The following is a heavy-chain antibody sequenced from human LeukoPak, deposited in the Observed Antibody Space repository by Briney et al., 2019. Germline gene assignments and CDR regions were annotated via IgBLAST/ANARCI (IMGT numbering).Heavy chain of an antibody. Sequence: GGSLSLSCAVSGFTLNYFWMHGVRQVTGKGLVWVLGINNDGTATYYADSVKGHFTISRDNAKNTAYLQMNGLRAEDTTVYYCATVSEYWGQGTLVTVSS. CDR3: ATVSEY. J-gene: IGHJ4*02. V-gene: IGHV3-74*01. CDR2: INNDGTAT. CDR1: GFTLNYFW.